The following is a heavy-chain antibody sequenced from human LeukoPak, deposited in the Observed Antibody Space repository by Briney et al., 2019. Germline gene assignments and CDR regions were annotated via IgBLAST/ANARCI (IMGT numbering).Heavy chain of an antibody. V-gene: IGHV1-8*02. CDR3: AREGSGARFDP. J-gene: IGHJ5*02. Sequence: ASVKVSCKASGYTFTGYYMHWVRQAPGQGLEWMGWINPNSGNTGYAQKFQGRVTMTRNTSISTAYMELSSLRSEDTAVYYCAREGSGARFDPWGQGTLVTVSS. D-gene: IGHD6-19*01. CDR2: INPNSGNT. CDR1: GYTFTGYY.